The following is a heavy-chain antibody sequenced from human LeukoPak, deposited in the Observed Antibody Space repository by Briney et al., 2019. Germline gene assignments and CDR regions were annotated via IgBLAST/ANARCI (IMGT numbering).Heavy chain of an antibody. CDR2: IYSSRHT. J-gene: IGHJ4*02. CDR3: ARIYDTSGYYYALDY. Sequence: PSETLSLTCSVSGASISNYYWSWLRQPPGKGLEGIGYIYSSRHTYYSPSLKSRVTISADTSKNQLSLRLSSVTAADTAVYYCARIYDTSGYYYALDYWGQGIRVTVSS. D-gene: IGHD3-22*01. V-gene: IGHV4-59*01. CDR1: GASISNYY.